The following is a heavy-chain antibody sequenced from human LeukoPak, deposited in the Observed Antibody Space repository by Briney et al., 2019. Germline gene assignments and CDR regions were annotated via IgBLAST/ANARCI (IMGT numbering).Heavy chain of an antibody. CDR3: ARYCSGGSCWRDAFDI. J-gene: IGHJ3*02. V-gene: IGHV4-31*03. Sequence: SETLSLTCTVSGVSISSGGYYWRGVRQHPGKVLEWIVYIYYSGSTYYHPSLKSRVTISVDTSKNQFSLKLSSVTAADTAVYYCARYCSGGSCWRDAFDIWGQGTMVTVSS. CDR1: GVSISSGGYY. CDR2: IYYSGST. D-gene: IGHD2-15*01.